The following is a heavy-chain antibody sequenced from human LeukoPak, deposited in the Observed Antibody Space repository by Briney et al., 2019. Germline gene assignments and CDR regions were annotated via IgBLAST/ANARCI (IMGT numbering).Heavy chain of an antibody. D-gene: IGHD3-9*01. CDR2: ISSSGSTI. Sequence: GGSLRLSCAASGFTFSSYEMNWVRQAPGKGLEGVSYISSSGSTIYYADSVKGRFTISRDNSKNTLYLQMNSLRAEDTAVYYCAKDGGEYYDILTGYYPRLYYMDVWGKGTTVTISS. CDR1: GFTFSSYE. V-gene: IGHV3-48*03. CDR3: AKDGGEYYDILTGYYPRLYYMDV. J-gene: IGHJ6*03.